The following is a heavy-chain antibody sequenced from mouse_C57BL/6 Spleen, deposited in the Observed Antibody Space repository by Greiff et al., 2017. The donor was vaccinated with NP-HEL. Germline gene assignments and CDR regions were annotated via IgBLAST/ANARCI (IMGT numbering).Heavy chain of an antibody. Sequence: QVQLQQSGAELVKPGASVKLSCKASGYTFTSYWMHWVKQRPGQGLEWIGMIHPNSGSTNYNEKFKSKATLTVDKSSSTAYMQLSSLTSEDAAVYYCARVGSYYGSSYDYAMDYWGQGTSVTVSS. J-gene: IGHJ4*01. V-gene: IGHV1-64*01. CDR3: ARVGSYYGSSYDYAMDY. CDR2: IHPNSGST. D-gene: IGHD1-1*01. CDR1: GYTFTSYW.